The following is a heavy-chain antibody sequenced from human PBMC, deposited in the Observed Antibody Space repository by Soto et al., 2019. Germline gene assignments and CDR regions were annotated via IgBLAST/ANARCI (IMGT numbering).Heavy chain of an antibody. Sequence: QVQLVESGGGVVQPGRSLRLSCAASGFTFSRYTMHWVRQAPGKGLEWVAAISDDGSNTYYADSVKGRFTISRDNSKNTLYLQMNSLSTEDTAVHYCAREVYYEFWSGFNTHPYYFDDWGQGTLVTVSS. CDR1: GFTFSRYT. CDR2: ISDDGSNT. CDR3: AREVYYEFWSGFNTHPYYFDD. J-gene: IGHJ4*02. D-gene: IGHD3-3*01. V-gene: IGHV3-30-3*01.